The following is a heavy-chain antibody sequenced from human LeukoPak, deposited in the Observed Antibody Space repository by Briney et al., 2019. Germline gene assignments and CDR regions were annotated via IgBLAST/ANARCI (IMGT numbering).Heavy chain of an antibody. CDR1: GFTFISNA. Sequence: GGSLRLSCAASGFTFISNAMHWVRQAPGKGLGWVAVTSYDGSKKYYADSVKGRFTISRDNSKKTLFLLMGSLRAEDTAVYYCARDQGYCSSTSCFDTTFDYWGRGTLVTVSS. V-gene: IGHV3-30*04. CDR2: TSYDGSKK. CDR3: ARDQGYCSSTSCFDTTFDY. J-gene: IGHJ4*02. D-gene: IGHD2-2*01.